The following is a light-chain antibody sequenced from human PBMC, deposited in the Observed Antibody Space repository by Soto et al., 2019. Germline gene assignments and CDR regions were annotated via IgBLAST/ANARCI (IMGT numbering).Light chain of an antibody. CDR2: GNN. CDR1: SSNVGAHYD. Sequence: QSVLTQPPSVSGAPGQRVTISCTGSSSNVGAHYDVHWYQQLPGTAPKLLVSGNNKRPSGVPDRFSGSKSGTSASLAITGLQAEDEADYYCQSYDNRLSGVAFGGGTKLTVL. J-gene: IGLJ2*01. CDR3: QSYDNRLSGVA. V-gene: IGLV1-40*01.